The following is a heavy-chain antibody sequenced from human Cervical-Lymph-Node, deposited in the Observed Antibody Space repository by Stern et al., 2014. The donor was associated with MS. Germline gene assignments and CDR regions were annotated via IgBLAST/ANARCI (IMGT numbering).Heavy chain of an antibody. V-gene: IGHV2-5*02. CDR2: IYWDDDK. J-gene: IGHJ4*02. CDR3: AHLTTATALDY. Sequence: QVTLKESGPTLVKPTQTLTLTCTFSGFSLSTSGVGGGRIRQPPGKALEWLALIYWDDDKRYSPSLESRLTITKDTSKNLVFLTMTNMDPVDTATYYCAHLTTATALDYWGQGTLVTVSS. D-gene: IGHD1-1*01. CDR1: GFSLSTSGVG.